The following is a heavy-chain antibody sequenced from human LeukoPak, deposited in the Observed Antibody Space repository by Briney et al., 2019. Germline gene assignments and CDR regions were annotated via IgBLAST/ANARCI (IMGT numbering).Heavy chain of an antibody. CDR2: INHSGST. V-gene: IGHV4-34*01. CDR1: GGSISSYY. D-gene: IGHD3-10*01. J-gene: IGHJ4*02. CDR3: ARGRPPVATYYYGSGSYYHWFDY. Sequence: SETLSLTCTVSGGSISSYYWSWIRQPPGKGLEWIGEINHSGSTNYNPSLKSRVTISVDTSKNQFSLKLSSVTAADTAVYYCARGRPPVATYYYGSGSYYHWFDYWGQGTLVTVSS.